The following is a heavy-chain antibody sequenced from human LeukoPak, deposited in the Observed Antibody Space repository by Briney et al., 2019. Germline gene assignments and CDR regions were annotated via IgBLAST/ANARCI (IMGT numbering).Heavy chain of an antibody. D-gene: IGHD5-24*01. J-gene: IGHJ4*02. V-gene: IGHV4-59*01. Sequence: SETLSLTCTVSGGSISSYYWSWIRQPPGKGLEWIGYIYYSGSTNYNPSLKSRVTISVDTSKNQFSLKLSSVTAADTAVYYCARDREGLWFFDYWGQGTLVTVSS. CDR1: GGSISSYY. CDR3: ARDREGLWFFDY. CDR2: IYYSGST.